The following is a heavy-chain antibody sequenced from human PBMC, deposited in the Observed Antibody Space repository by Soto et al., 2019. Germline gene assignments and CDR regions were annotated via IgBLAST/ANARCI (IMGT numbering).Heavy chain of an antibody. D-gene: IGHD3-16*02. V-gene: IGHV4-34*01. CDR3: ARGEESYDYVWGSYRYTAENDY. Sequence: QVQLQQWGAGLLKPSETLSLTCAVYGGSFSGYYWSWIRQPPGKGLEWIGEINHSGSTNYNPSLNRRVTISVDTSKNQFSLKLSSVTAADTAVYYCARGEESYDYVWGSYRYTAENDYWGQGTLVTVSS. J-gene: IGHJ4*02. CDR2: INHSGST. CDR1: GGSFSGYY.